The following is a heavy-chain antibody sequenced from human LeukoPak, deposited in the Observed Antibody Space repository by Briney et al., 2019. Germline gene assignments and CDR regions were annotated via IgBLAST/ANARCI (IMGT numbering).Heavy chain of an antibody. Sequence: SQTLSLTCTVSGGSISSGGYYWGWIRQPPGKGLEWIGSIYYSGSTNYNPSLKSRVTISVDTSKNQFSLKLSSVTAADTAVYTCARHFRGYPYYFDYWGQGTLVTVSS. V-gene: IGHV4-39*01. J-gene: IGHJ4*02. CDR3: ARHFRGYPYYFDY. CDR1: GGSISSGGYY. CDR2: IYYSGST. D-gene: IGHD5-18*01.